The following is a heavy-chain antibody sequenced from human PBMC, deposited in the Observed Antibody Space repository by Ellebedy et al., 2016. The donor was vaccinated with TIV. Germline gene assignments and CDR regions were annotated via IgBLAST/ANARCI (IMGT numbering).Heavy chain of an antibody. CDR3: ARARGARSGYVDY. Sequence: SETLSLTXTVSGGSISPYFGSWIRQPPGKGLEWIGYIFYSGSTSYNPSLKSRVTISVDTSKNQFSLKLSSVTAADTAVYYCARARGARSGYVDYWGQGTLVTVSS. J-gene: IGHJ4*02. D-gene: IGHD6-19*01. CDR1: GGSISPYF. CDR2: IFYSGST. V-gene: IGHV4-59*01.